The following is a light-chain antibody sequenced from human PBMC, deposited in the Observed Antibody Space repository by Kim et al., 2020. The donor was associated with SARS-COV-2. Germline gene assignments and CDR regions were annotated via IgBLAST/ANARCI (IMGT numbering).Light chain of an antibody. J-gene: IGKJ1*01. CDR3: QQYNSYSWT. CDR1: QSISHW. Sequence: GDRVTITCRASQSISHWLAWYQQKPGRAPNLLIYKASSLQSGVSSRFSGSGSGTEFTLTISSLQPDDFATYYCQQYNSYSWTFGQGTKVDIK. CDR2: KAS. V-gene: IGKV1-5*03.